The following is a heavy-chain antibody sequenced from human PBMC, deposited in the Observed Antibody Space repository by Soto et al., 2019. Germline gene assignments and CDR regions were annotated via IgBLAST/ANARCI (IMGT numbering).Heavy chain of an antibody. J-gene: IGHJ1*01. CDR3: ARSGYGTPRIPKIHRYFQL. Sequence: PSETLSLTCAVYGGAFSGYYWSWIRQPPGKGLEWIGEINHSGSTNYNPSLKSRVTISVDTSKNQFSLKLSSVTAADTAVYCCARSGYGTPRIPKIHRYFQLWGQGTLASVAS. D-gene: IGHD2-2*02. V-gene: IGHV4-34*01. CDR1: GGAFSGYY. CDR2: INHSGST.